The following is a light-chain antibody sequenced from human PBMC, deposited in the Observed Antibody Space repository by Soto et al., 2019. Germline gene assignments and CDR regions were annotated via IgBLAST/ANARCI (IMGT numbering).Light chain of an antibody. J-gene: IGKJ4*01. Sequence: DIQMTQSPSSLSASIGDRITITCRASQSISTYLNWYQQKPGKAPRLLIYGESTLQTGVPSRFSGSASTTDYTLTSSSLQPEDFATYYCQQSFITPPLTFGGGTKVEMK. CDR2: GES. CDR3: QQSFITPPLT. V-gene: IGKV1-39*01. CDR1: QSISTY.